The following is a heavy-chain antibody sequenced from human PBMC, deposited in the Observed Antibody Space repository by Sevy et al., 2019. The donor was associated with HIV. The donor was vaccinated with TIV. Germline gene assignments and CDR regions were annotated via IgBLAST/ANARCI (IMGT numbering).Heavy chain of an antibody. CDR1: GFTLPIYS. Sequence: GGSLRLSCIASGFTLPIYSVVWVRRAPGKGLEWLTLISYDGNNRYYAYSVKGRFTISRDNSNNILYLQMTSLRVEDTALYFCARVAVEYCTNDCYHRFDHWGLGTLVTVSS. V-gene: IGHV3-30*04. CDR2: ISYDGNNR. J-gene: IGHJ4*02. CDR3: ARVAVEYCTNDCYHRFDH. D-gene: IGHD2-8*01.